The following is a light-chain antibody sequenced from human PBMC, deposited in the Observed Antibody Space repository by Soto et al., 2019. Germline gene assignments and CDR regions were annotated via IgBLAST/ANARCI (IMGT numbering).Light chain of an antibody. CDR3: QQFNSYPRT. V-gene: IGKV1-13*02. J-gene: IGKJ3*01. CDR1: KGISIP. Sequence: AIQLTQSPSSLSASVGDRVTITCRASKGISIPLAWYQQKPGQAPKLLIYDASSLESGVPSRFSGSGSGTDFTLTISSLQPEDFATYYCQQFNSYPRTFGPGTKVDIK. CDR2: DAS.